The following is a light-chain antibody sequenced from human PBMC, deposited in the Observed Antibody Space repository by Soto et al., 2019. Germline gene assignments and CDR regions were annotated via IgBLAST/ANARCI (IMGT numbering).Light chain of an antibody. CDR3: SSFTSSSTLV. CDR2: DVS. Sequence: QSALTQPASVSGSPGQSITISCTGTSSDVGGYNYVSWYQQHPGKAPKLMIYDVSNRPSGVSNRFSGSKSGNTASLTISGLQPEDEADYYFSSFTSSSTLVFGTGTKLTVL. J-gene: IGLJ1*01. CDR1: SSDVGGYNY. V-gene: IGLV2-14*01.